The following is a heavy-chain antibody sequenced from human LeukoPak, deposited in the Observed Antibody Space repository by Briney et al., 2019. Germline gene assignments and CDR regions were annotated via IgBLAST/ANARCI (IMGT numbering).Heavy chain of an antibody. V-gene: IGHV4-61*01. J-gene: IGHJ5*02. CDR1: GGSISSGSYY. CDR3: ARGVNWIDP. Sequence: SETLSPTCTVSGGSISSGSYYWSWIRHPPGKGLEWIGYLSYSGTSNYNPSLKSRLTISIDTSNNQFSLKLTSVTAADTAVYFCARGVNWIDPWGQGTLVTVSS. D-gene: IGHD6-6*01. CDR2: LSYSGTS.